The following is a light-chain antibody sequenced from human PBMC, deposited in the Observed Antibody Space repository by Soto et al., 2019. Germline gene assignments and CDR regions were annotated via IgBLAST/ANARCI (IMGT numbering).Light chain of an antibody. V-gene: IGLV1-44*01. Sequence: QSVLTQPPSASGTPGQRVTISCSGSSSNIGSNTVNWYQHLPGTAPKLLIYINDQRPSGVPDRFSGSKSGTSASLAISGLQSEVEADYYCAAWDDSLTGFYVFGSGTKLTVL. CDR3: AAWDDSLTGFYV. CDR2: IND. CDR1: SSNIGSNT. J-gene: IGLJ1*01.